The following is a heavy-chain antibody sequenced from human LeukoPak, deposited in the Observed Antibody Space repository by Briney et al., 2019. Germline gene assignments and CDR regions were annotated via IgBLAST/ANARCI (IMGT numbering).Heavy chain of an antibody. CDR1: GFTFDDYA. D-gene: IGHD1-26*01. V-gene: IGHV3-23*01. CDR3: AKDQGGSYGY. Sequence: PGGSLRLSCAASGFTFDDYAMHWVRQAPGKGLEWVSAISGSGGSTYYADSVKGRFTISRDNSKNTLYLQMNSLRAEDTAVYYCAKDQGGSYGYWGQGTLVTVSS. J-gene: IGHJ4*02. CDR2: ISGSGGST.